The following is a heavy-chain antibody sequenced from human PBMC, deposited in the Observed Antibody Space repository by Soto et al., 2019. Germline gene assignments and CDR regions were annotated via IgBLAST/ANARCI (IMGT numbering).Heavy chain of an antibody. CDR2: IVVGSGNT. Sequence: SVKVSCKASGFTFTSSAVQWVRQARGQRLEWIGWIVVGSGNTNYAQKFQERVTITRDMSTSTAYMEMSSLRSEDTAVYYCARLGYSYGYNFDYWGQGTLVTVSS. CDR1: GFTFTSSA. D-gene: IGHD5-18*01. CDR3: ARLGYSYGYNFDY. J-gene: IGHJ4*02. V-gene: IGHV1-58*01.